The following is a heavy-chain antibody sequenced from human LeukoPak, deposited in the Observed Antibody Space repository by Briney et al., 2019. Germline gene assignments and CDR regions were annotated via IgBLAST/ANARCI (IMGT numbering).Heavy chain of an antibody. CDR1: GGSFTNYY. CDR2: IYDSGST. D-gene: IGHD3-22*01. CDR3: ARRSGVLDSRDSRYYFDH. V-gene: IGHV4-59*08. J-gene: IGHJ4*02. Sequence: SETLSLTCTVSGGSFTNYYWGWIRQPPGKGLEWIGYIYDSGSTNYTPSLKSRVTISMDTSKNQFSLKLRSLTAADTAVYYCARRSGVLDSRDSRYYFDHWGQGTLVTVSS.